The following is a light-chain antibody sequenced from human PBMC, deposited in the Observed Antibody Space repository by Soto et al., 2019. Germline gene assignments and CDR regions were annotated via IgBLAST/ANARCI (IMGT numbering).Light chain of an antibody. J-gene: IGLJ2*01. CDR3: SSYTSSSTLVI. CDR2: EVT. CDR1: SSDVGTYNY. Sequence: QSALTQPASVSGSPGQSITIFCNGTSSDVGTYNYVSWYQQHPGKAPNLLIYEVTNRPSGVSNRFSGSKSGNTASLTISGLQAEDEADYYCSSYTSSSTLVIFGGGTKLTVL. V-gene: IGLV2-14*01.